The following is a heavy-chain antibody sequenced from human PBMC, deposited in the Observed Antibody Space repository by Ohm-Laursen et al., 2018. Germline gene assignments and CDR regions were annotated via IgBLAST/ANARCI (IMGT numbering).Heavy chain of an antibody. CDR1: GFTFSSYS. Sequence: SLRLSCAASGFTFSSYSVNWVRQAPGKGLEWVSSISSSSNYIHYADSVKGRFTISRDNAKNSLYLQMNSLRADDTAVYYCARDLQLPPYYFDYWGQGTLVTVSS. CDR2: ISSSSNYI. V-gene: IGHV3-21*01. CDR3: ARDLQLPPYYFDY. D-gene: IGHD2-2*01. J-gene: IGHJ4*02.